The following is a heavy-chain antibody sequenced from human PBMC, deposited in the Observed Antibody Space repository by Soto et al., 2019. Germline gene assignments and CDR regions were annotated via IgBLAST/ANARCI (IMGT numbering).Heavy chain of an antibody. J-gene: IGHJ4*02. CDR1: GYTLAELS. D-gene: IGHD1-1*01. CDR3: ATDPKGDHNGHY. Sequence: APLNVSCKVSGYTLAELSMHGVRQAPGKGLEWMGGFDPEDGETIYAQKFQGRVTMTEDTSTDTAYMELSSLRSEDTAVYYCATDPKGDHNGHYWGQGTLVTVSS. V-gene: IGHV1-24*01. CDR2: FDPEDGET.